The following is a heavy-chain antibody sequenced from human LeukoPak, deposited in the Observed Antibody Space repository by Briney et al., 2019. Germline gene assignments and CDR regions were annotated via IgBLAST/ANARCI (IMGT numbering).Heavy chain of an antibody. CDR3: AREGYYYGSGGYRDGFDI. J-gene: IGHJ3*02. Sequence: GGSLRLSCAASGFTFRSYSMNWVRQAPGKGLEWVSSIGSSSNYIYYADSVKGRFTISRDNAKNSLYLQMSSLRAEDTAVYYCAREGYYYGSGGYRDGFDIWGQGTMVTVSS. CDR1: GFTFRSYS. CDR2: IGSSSNYI. V-gene: IGHV3-21*01. D-gene: IGHD3-10*01.